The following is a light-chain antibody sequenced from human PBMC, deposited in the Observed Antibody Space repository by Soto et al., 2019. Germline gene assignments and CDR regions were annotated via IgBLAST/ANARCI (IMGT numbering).Light chain of an antibody. CDR2: EGS. V-gene: IGLV2-23*01. CDR1: SSDVGTYNL. J-gene: IGLJ1*01. Sequence: QSVLTQPASVSGSPGRSITISCTGTSSDVGTYNLVSWYQQHPGKAPKLMIFEGSKRPSGVSNRFSGSKSGNTASLTISGLQAEDEADYYCCSYARSSTYVFGTGTKVTVL. CDR3: CSYARSSTYV.